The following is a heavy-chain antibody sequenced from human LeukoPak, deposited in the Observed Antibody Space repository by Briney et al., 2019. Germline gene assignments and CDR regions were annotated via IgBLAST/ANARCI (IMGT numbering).Heavy chain of an antibody. J-gene: IGHJ4*02. CDR3: ARAQTMVRGVTDY. CDR2: INPSGGST. CDR1: GYTFTSYY. Sequence: ASVKVSCTASGYTFTSYYMHWVRQAPVQGREWMGIINPSGGSTSYTQKFQGRVTMTRDMSTSTVYMELSSLRSEDTAVYYCARAQTMVRGVTDYWGQGTLVTVSS. D-gene: IGHD3-10*01. V-gene: IGHV1-46*01.